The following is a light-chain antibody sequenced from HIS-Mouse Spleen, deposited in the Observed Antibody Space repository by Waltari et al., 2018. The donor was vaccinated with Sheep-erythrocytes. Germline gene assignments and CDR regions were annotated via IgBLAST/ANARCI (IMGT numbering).Light chain of an antibody. CDR2: DNN. V-gene: IGLV1-51*01. J-gene: IGLJ3*02. Sequence: QSVLTQPPSVSAAPGQKVTISCSGSSSNIGNNYVSWYQQLPGTAPKLLIYDNNKRPSVLPDRFSGSKPGTSATLCITGLQTGDEADYYCGTWDSSLSVWVFGGGTKLTVL. CDR1: SSNIGNNY. CDR3: GTWDSSLSVWV.